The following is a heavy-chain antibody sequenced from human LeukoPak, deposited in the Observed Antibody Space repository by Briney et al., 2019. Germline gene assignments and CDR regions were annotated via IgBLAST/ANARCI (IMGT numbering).Heavy chain of an antibody. D-gene: IGHD3-16*01. CDR3: ARADRLHGGPYLIGP. Sequence: ASVKVSCKTSGYSFTDYYMHWVRQAPGQGLEWMGWINPYSGGTSSAQKFQGRVTTTRDTSISTVYMQVSWLTSDDTAIYYCARADRLHGGPYLIGPWGQGTLVTVSS. CDR1: GYSFTDYY. CDR2: INPYSGGT. J-gene: IGHJ5*02. V-gene: IGHV1-2*02.